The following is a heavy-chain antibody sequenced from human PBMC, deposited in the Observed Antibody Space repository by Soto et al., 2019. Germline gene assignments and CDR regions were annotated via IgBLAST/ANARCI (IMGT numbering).Heavy chain of an antibody. Sequence: GSSVEVSCNASGYTFSRYGINWGGQGPGQGLGGVGWVRAFNGNTNYAQKLQGRVTMTTDTSTSTAYMELRSLRSDDTAVYYCARDADTYCSGGSCYSVDRYYYGMDVWGQGTTVTVSS. CDR1: GYTFSRYG. V-gene: IGHV1-18*01. J-gene: IGHJ6*02. CDR2: VRAFNGNT. D-gene: IGHD2-15*01. CDR3: ARDADTYCSGGSCYSVDRYYYGMDV.